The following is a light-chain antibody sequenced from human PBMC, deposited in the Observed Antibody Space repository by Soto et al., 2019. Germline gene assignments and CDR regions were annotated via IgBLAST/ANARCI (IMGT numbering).Light chain of an antibody. J-gene: IGKJ1*01. CDR1: QYINTR. CDR2: QTS. Sequence: SVLTQSPATLSSFPGDRVTLSCMASQYINTRLAWYQHRPGQAPRLLIYQTSIRAAGIPARFSDSGTGTDFTLTISDVQPEDFAVYYCHQRQSWPRTFGQGTKVDIK. CDR3: HQRQSWPRT. V-gene: IGKV3-11*01.